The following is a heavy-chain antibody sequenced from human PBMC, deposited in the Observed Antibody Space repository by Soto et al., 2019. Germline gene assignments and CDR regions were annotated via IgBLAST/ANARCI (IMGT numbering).Heavy chain of an antibody. CDR1: GFTFSIYL. CDR3: AQSRQYQWPDTSPVDY. D-gene: IGHD2-2*01. Sequence: GGVLRLTCASSGFTFSIYLMDWVRQAPGKGLEWVAVISYDGSNKYYADSVKGRFTISRDNSKNTLYLQMNSLRAEDTAVYYCAQSRQYQWPDTSPVDYWGQGTMVTVSS. J-gene: IGHJ4*02. CDR2: ISYDGSNK. V-gene: IGHV3-30*18.